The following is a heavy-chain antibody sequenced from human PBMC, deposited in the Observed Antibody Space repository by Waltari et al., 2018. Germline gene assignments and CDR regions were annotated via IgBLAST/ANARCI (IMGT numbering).Heavy chain of an antibody. V-gene: IGHV1-2*02. CDR3: ARDRSPHYYYMDV. Sequence: QVQLVQSGAEVKKPGASVKVSCKASGYTFTGYYMHWVRPAPGQGLEWMGWINPNSGGTTYAQKFQGRVTMTRDTSISTAYMELSRLRSDDTAVYYCARDRSPHYYYMDVWGKGTTVTVSS. CDR2: INPNSGGT. D-gene: IGHD2-15*01. CDR1: GYTFTGYY. J-gene: IGHJ6*03.